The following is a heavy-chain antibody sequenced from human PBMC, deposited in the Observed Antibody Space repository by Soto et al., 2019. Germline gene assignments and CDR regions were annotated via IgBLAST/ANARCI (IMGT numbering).Heavy chain of an antibody. CDR3: ARMALYDFWSGRNWFDP. D-gene: IGHD3-3*01. Sequence: SETLSLTCTVSGGSISSSSYYWGWIRQPPGKGLEWIGSIYYSGSTYYNPSLKSRVTISVDTSRNQFSLKLSSVTAADTAVYYCARMALYDFWSGRNWFDPSGQGTLVTVSS. CDR2: IYYSGST. J-gene: IGHJ5*02. CDR1: GGSISSSSYY. V-gene: IGHV4-39*01.